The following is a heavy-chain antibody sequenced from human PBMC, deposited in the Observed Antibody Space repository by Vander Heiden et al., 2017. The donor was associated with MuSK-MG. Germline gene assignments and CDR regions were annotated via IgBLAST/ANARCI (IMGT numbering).Heavy chain of an antibody. Sequence: EVQLVESGGGLVQPGGSLRLSCAASGFTLSSYSMNWVRQAPGKGLEWFSYISSSSSTIYYADSVKGRFTISRDNAKNSLYLQMNSMRAEDTAVYYCARDTAAGTTDAFDIWGQGTMVTVSS. D-gene: IGHD6-13*01. CDR3: ARDTAAGTTDAFDI. CDR1: GFTLSSYS. J-gene: IGHJ3*02. V-gene: IGHV3-48*01. CDR2: ISSSSSTI.